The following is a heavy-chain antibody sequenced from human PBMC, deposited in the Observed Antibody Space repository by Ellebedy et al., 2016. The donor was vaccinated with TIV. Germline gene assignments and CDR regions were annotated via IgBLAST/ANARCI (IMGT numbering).Heavy chain of an antibody. V-gene: IGHV4-59*01. CDR1: GGSFSSYY. Sequence: MPSETLSLTCTVSGGSFSSYYWNWIRQPPGKGLEWIGYIYYTGTTNYNPSLKSRVTISLDTSKNQFSLEVSSLTAADTAVYYCARGTGAARPNFDFWGQGTLVTVSS. J-gene: IGHJ4*02. D-gene: IGHD6-6*01. CDR3: ARGTGAARPNFDF. CDR2: IYYTGTT.